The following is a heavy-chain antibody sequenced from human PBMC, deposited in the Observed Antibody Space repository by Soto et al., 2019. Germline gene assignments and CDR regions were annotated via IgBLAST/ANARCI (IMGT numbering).Heavy chain of an antibody. D-gene: IGHD3-10*01. CDR1: GTSLSTSGVG. J-gene: IGHJ4*02. CDR3: SLSARVENLWPPYFDY. CDR2: MYWDDDK. Sequence: QITLKESRPTLVKPKQTLTLTCAFYGTSLSTSGVGVVWIRQPPRKALEWLAVMYWDDDKRYTTSLKISLTITKDPPKNRVVLTMRNMAPVDTVIHYCSLSARVENLWPPYFDYWGQGTLVTVSA. V-gene: IGHV2-5*02.